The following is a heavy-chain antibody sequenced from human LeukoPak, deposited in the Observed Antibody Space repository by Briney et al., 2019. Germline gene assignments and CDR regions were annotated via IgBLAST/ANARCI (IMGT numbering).Heavy chain of an antibody. CDR3: AKVRSVAGSLDFFYA. CDR1: GFTFGDHA. V-gene: IGHV3-43*02. D-gene: IGHD6-19*01. CDR2: ITGNGTST. Sequence: GGSLRLSCAASGFTFGDHAMHWVRQAPGKGLEWVSLITGNGTSTYYSDSVKDRFSISRDNRKNSLYLQMNSLRTEDTALYYCAKVRSVAGSLDFFYARGQGTHVADSS. J-gene: IGHJ4*02.